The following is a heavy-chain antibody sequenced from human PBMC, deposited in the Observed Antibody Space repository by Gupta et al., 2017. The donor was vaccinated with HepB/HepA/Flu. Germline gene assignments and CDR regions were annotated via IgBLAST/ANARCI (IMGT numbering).Heavy chain of an antibody. D-gene: IGHD7-27*01. V-gene: IGHV3-33*08. J-gene: IGHJ2*01. CDR1: GFTFNRHC. CDR2: VGGDGATK. CDR3: AREGAWGNWYFDL. Sequence: QVQPVESGGGTVQPGGSLRLSCAASGFTFNRHCMHWVRQAPGKGLEWVSVVGGDGATKSYADHVKGQFTISRDNSMNTLYLQMNSLRVEDTAVYYCAREGAWGNWYFDLWGRGTLVTGSS.